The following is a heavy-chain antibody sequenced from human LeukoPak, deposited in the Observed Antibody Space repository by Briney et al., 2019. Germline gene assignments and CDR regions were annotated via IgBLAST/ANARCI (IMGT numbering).Heavy chain of an antibody. CDR2: ISPNSGGT. V-gene: IGHV1-2*02. Sequence: ASVKVSCTASGYTFTGYYMHWVRQAPGQGLEWMGWISPNSGGTNYAQKFQGRVTMTRDTSISTAYMELSRLRSDDTAVYYCASGDPSGAYFDYWGQGTLVTVSS. CDR1: GYTFTGYY. D-gene: IGHD3-10*01. CDR3: ASGDPSGAYFDY. J-gene: IGHJ4*02.